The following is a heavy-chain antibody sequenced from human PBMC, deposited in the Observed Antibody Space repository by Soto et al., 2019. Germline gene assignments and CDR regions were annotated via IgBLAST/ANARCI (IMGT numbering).Heavy chain of an antibody. CDR3: AKDPRMATVTTDYFDY. CDR1: GFTVSSYA. D-gene: IGHD4-17*01. J-gene: IGHJ4*02. CDR2: ISGSGGTT. Sequence: PGGSLRLSCAVSGFTVSSYAMSWVRQAPGKGLEWVSAISGSGGTTYYADSVKGRFTISRDNSKNTLYLQMNSLRAEDTAVYYCAKDPRMATVTTDYFDYWGQGTLVTVSS. V-gene: IGHV3-23*01.